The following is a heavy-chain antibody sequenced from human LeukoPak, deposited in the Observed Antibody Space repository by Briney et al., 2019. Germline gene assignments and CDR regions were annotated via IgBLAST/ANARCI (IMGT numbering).Heavy chain of an antibody. D-gene: IGHD3-22*01. V-gene: IGHV1-2*02. CDR2: INPNSGGT. J-gene: IGHJ4*02. CDR1: GYTFTGYY. CDR3: ARSGSGYYYPPYDY. Sequence: ASVKVSCKASGYTFTGYYMHWGRQAPGQGLEWMGWINPNSGGTNYAQKFQGRVTMTRDTSISTAYMELSRLRSDDTAVYYCARSGSGYYYPPYDYWGQGTLVTVSS.